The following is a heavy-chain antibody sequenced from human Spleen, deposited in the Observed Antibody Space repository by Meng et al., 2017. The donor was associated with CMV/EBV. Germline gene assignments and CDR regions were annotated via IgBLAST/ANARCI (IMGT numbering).Heavy chain of an antibody. Sequence: LRLSCTVSGGSISSYYWSWIRQHPGKGLEWIGYIYYSGSTYYNPSLKSRVTISVDTSKNQFSLKLSSVTAADTAVYYCARRKVIVGASYAFDIWGQGTMVTVSS. CDR1: GGSISSYY. V-gene: IGHV4-31*03. CDR2: IYYSGST. J-gene: IGHJ3*02. CDR3: ARRKVIVGASYAFDI. D-gene: IGHD1-26*01.